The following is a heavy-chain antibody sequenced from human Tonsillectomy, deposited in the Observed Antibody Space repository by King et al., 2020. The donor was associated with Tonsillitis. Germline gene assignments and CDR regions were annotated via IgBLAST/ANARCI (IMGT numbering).Heavy chain of an antibody. Sequence: VQLQESGPGLVKPSETLSLTCGVSGYSISRGYYWGCIRQPPGKGLEWIGSIYHSGSTYYSPSLKNRVTISVDTSKNQSSLKLSSVTAADAAVYYCARGEAAAGPFDYWGQGTLVTVSS. CDR2: IYHSGST. CDR1: GYSISRGYY. D-gene: IGHD6-13*01. V-gene: IGHV4-38-2*01. CDR3: ARGEAAAGPFDY. J-gene: IGHJ4*02.